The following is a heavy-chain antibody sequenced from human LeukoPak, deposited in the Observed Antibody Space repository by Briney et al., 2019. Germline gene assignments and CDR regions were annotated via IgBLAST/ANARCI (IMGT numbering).Heavy chain of an antibody. V-gene: IGHV1-18*01. D-gene: IGHD6-19*01. Sequence: ASVKVPCKASGYTFTSYGISWVRQAPGQGLEWMGWISAYNGNTNYAQKLQGRVNMTTDTSTSTAYMELRSLRSDDTAVYYCARAGTGLAQWLVRGDYWGQGTLVTVSS. CDR1: GYTFTSYG. J-gene: IGHJ4*02. CDR2: ISAYNGNT. CDR3: ARAGTGLAQWLVRGDY.